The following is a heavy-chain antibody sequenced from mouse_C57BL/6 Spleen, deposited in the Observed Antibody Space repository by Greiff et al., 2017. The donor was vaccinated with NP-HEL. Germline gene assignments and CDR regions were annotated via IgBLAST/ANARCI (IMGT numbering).Heavy chain of an antibody. CDR2: IYPGDGDT. CDR1: GYTFSSSW. V-gene: IGHV1-82*01. CDR3: ARRGLRRRRGYDDAMDY. J-gene: IGHJ4*01. Sequence: VQLQQSGPELVKPGASVKISCKASGYTFSSSWMNWVKQRPGKGLEWIGRIYPGDGDTNYNGKFKGKATLTADKSSSTAYMQLSSLTSEDSAVYFCARRGLRRRRGYDDAMDYWGQGTSVTVSS. D-gene: IGHD2-2*01.